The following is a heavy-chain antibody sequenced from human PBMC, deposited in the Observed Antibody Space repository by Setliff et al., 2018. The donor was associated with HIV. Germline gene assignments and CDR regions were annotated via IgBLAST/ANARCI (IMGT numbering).Heavy chain of an antibody. Sequence: LSLTCAVSGGSISSGGYSWTWIRQPPGKGLEWIAYIFHSGRIYYNPTLKSRVTMSVDRSKNHLSLNVTSVTAADTAVYYCARMSQLLDYAMDVWGQGTTVTVSS. D-gene: IGHD1-1*01. CDR2: IFHSGRI. V-gene: IGHV4-30-2*01. CDR3: ARMSQLLDYAMDV. J-gene: IGHJ6*02. CDR1: GGSISSGGYS.